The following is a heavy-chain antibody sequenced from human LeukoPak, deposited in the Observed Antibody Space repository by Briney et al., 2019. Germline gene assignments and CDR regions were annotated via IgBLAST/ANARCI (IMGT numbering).Heavy chain of an antibody. Sequence: KSSETLSLTCAVYGGSFSGYYWSWIRQPPGKGLEWIGEINHSGSTNYNPSLTSRVTISVDTSKNQFSLKLRSVTAADTAVYYCASGPRTCDYWGRGTPVTVSS. CDR1: GGSFSGYY. J-gene: IGHJ4*02. V-gene: IGHV4-34*01. CDR2: INHSGST. D-gene: IGHD1-14*01. CDR3: ASGPRTCDY.